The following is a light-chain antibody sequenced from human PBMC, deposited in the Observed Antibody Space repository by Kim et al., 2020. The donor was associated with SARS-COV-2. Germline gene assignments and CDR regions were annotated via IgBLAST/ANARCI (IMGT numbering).Light chain of an antibody. CDR1: QTVLYNSDNKNY. V-gene: IGKV4-1*01. CDR3: QQYYSTPPS. J-gene: IGKJ2*03. Sequence: ATLNCKSIQTVLYNSDNKNYLAWYQQKPGQAPKLLIYWAAIRESGVSNRFSGSGSETDFTLTISSLQAEDVAVYYCQQYYSTPPSFGQGTKLEI. CDR2: WAA.